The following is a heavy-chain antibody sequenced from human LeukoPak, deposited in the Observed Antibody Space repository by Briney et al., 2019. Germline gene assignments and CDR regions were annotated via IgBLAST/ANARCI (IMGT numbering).Heavy chain of an antibody. D-gene: IGHD3/OR15-3a*01. CDR2: IWYDGSNK. V-gene: IGHV3-33*01. CDR1: GFTFSNYG. Sequence: PGGSLRLSCAASGFTFSNYGMHWVRQAPGKGLEWVAVIWYDGSNKYYADSVKGRFTISRDNSKNTLYLQMNSLRAEDTAVYYCARVRTEGYIYYYYGMDVWGQGTTVTVSS. J-gene: IGHJ6*02. CDR3: ARVRTEGYIYYYYGMDV.